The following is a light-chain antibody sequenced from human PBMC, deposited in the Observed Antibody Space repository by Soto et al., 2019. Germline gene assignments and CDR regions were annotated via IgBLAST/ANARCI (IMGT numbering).Light chain of an antibody. CDR1: QSVASSY. Sequence: DIVLTQSPGTLSLSPGERATLSCRASQSVASSYLAWYQHQRGQAPRLLIYAASSRATGIPDRFSGTGSGTDFTLTISRLVPEDFALYYCQQYGSAPLTFGGGTKVEIK. CDR2: AAS. V-gene: IGKV3-20*01. CDR3: QQYGSAPLT. J-gene: IGKJ4*01.